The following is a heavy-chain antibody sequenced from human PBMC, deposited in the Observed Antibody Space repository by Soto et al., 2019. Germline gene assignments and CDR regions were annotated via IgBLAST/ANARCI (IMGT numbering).Heavy chain of an antibody. Sequence: EVQVVESGGGLVKPGGSLRLSCEGSGFIFSTYSMNWVRQAPGKGLEWVSSINSGSSYRYYADSVKGRFTISRDKAKESLWLQMDSLTAEGTAIYYCVGFPQWLGGDDSFDLWGQGTMVTVSS. CDR1: GFIFSTYS. CDR2: INSGSSYR. V-gene: IGHV3-21*01. J-gene: IGHJ3*01. CDR3: VGFPQWLGGDDSFDL. D-gene: IGHD6-19*01.